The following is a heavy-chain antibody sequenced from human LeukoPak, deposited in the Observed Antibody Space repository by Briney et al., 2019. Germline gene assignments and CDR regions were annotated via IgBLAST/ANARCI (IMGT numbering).Heavy chain of an antibody. CDR2: IYYSGST. V-gene: IGHV4-59*01. Sequence: SETLSLTCIVSGGSISSYYWSWIRQPPGKGLEWIGYIYYSGSTNYNPSLKSRVTISVDTSKNQFSLKLSSVTAADTAVYYCARRIDCSGGSCMYYFDYWGQGTLVTVSS. CDR1: GGSISSYY. CDR3: ARRIDCSGGSCMYYFDY. J-gene: IGHJ4*02. D-gene: IGHD2-15*01.